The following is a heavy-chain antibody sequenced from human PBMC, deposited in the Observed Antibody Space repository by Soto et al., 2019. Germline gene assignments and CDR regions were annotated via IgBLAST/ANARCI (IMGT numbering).Heavy chain of an antibody. V-gene: IGHV3-74*01. CDR2: INSDGRST. CDR3: ARVGVDTTVVDGGYYYYPLDV. D-gene: IGHD5-18*01. CDR1: GFNFRNYG. Sequence: PGGSLRLSCAASGFNFRNYGMHWVRQAPGKGLVWVSRINSDGRSTRYADSVKGRFTISRDNAGNTLFLQMNSLRGDDTAVYYCARVGVDTTVVDGGYYYYPLDVWGQGTTVTV. J-gene: IGHJ6*02.